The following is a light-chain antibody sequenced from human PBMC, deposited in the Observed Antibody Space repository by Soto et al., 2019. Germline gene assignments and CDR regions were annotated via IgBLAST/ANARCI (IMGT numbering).Light chain of an antibody. CDR2: DAS. Sequence: EMVLIQSPATLSLSPGERATRSCRASQSVSSILAWYQQNPGQAPRLLIFDASNRATGIPVRFSGSGSGTDFTLTISSLEPADFTVYYCQQHSDWPLTFGGGTRVDI. CDR3: QQHSDWPLT. J-gene: IGKJ4*01. CDR1: QSVSSI. V-gene: IGKV3-11*01.